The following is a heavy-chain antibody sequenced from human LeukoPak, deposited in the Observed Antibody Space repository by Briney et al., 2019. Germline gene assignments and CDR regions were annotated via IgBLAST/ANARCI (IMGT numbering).Heavy chain of an antibody. V-gene: IGHV1-69*05. D-gene: IGHD5-18*01. CDR3: ARVDTAMTLGYFDY. CDR2: IIPIFGTA. Sequence: ASVKVSCKASGGTLSSYAISWVRQAPGQGLEWMGGIIPIFGTANYAQKFQGRVTITTDESTSTAYMELSSLRSEDTAVYYCARVDTAMTLGYFDYWGQGTLVTVSS. CDR1: GGTLSSYA. J-gene: IGHJ4*02.